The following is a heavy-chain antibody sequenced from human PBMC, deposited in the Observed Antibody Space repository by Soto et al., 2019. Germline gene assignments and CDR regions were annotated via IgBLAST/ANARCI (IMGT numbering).Heavy chain of an antibody. CDR2: IFYSGST. J-gene: IGHJ4*02. Sequence: QLQLQESGPGLVKPSETLSLTCTVSGGSISSSSYYWGWIRQPPGKGLEWIGSIFYSGSTYYNPSXTXRXXISVDTSKPQFPLKPSSVTAGDTAVYYCATLWGQDWGQGTLVTVSS. D-gene: IGHD3-10*01. V-gene: IGHV4-39*01. CDR1: GGSISSSSYY. CDR3: ATLWGQD.